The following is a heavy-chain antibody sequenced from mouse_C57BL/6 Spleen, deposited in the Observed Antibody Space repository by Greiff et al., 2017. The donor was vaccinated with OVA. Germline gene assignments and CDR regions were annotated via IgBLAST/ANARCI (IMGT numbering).Heavy chain of an antibody. Sequence: VQLQQSGPELVKPGASVKISCKASGYTFTDYYMNWVKQSHGKSLEWIGDINPNNGGTSYNQKFKGKATLTVDKSSSTAYMELRSLTSEDSAVYYCARGGLGRRWYFDVWGTGTTVTVSS. CDR1: GYTFTDYY. CDR3: ARGGLGRRWYFDV. D-gene: IGHD4-1*01. V-gene: IGHV1-26*01. CDR2: INPNNGGT. J-gene: IGHJ1*03.